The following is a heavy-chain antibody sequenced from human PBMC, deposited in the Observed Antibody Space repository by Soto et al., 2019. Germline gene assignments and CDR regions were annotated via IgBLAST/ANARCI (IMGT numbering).Heavy chain of an antibody. CDR3: ARDSGKTDRAEKTAKDWYFDL. CDR1: GFTFSSYS. Sequence: EVQLVESGGGLVQPGGSLRLSCAASGFTFSSYSMNWVRQAPGKGLEWVSYISSSSSTIYYADSVKGRFTISRDNAKNSLYLQMNSLRDEDTAVYYCARDSGKTDRAEKTAKDWYFDLWSRGTLVTVSS. V-gene: IGHV3-48*02. J-gene: IGHJ2*01. D-gene: IGHD1-26*01. CDR2: ISSSSSTI.